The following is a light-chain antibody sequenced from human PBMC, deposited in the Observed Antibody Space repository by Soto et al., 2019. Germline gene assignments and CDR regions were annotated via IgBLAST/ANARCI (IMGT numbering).Light chain of an antibody. CDR1: SRDVGTYNL. J-gene: IGLJ1*01. V-gene: IGLV2-23*02. CDR3: YSYAGSSTYV. CDR2: EVN. Sequence: QSALTQPASVSGSLGQSTTISCTGTSRDVGTYNLVSWYQQLPDKAPKLIIHEVNKRPSGVSTRFSGSRSGNTASLTISGLQAEDDADYHCYSYAGSSTYVFGTGTKV.